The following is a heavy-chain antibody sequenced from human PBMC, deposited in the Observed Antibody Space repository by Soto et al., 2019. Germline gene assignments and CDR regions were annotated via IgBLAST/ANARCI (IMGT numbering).Heavy chain of an antibody. D-gene: IGHD3-16*01. CDR3: AYTEGYAWFDP. CDR1: SGSISSYY. CDR2: IFYSGST. Sequence: SETLSLTCTVSSGSISSYYWSWIRQLPGKGLEWVGYIFYSGSTKYIPSLKSRVTISVDTSKNQFFLKVSSVTAADTAVYYCAYTEGYAWFDPWGQGTLVTVSS. V-gene: IGHV4-59*01. J-gene: IGHJ5*02.